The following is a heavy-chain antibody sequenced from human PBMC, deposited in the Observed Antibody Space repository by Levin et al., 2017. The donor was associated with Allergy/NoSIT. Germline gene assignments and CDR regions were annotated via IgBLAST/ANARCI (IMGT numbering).Heavy chain of an antibody. CDR1: SGSISSFF. Sequence: SQTLSLTCTVSSGSISSFFWGWIRQPPGKGLEWLGFVYYDGSTTYNPSLQSRLTISVDRPMNQFSLRLKSVTAADTAVYYCARYYDFWSGSQRGYFDYWGQGTLVTVSS. J-gene: IGHJ4*02. D-gene: IGHD3-3*01. CDR2: VYYDGST. CDR3: ARYYDFWSGSQRGYFDY. V-gene: IGHV4-59*01.